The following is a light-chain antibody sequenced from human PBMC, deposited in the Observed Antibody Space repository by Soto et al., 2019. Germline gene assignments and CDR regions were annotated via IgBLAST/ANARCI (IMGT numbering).Light chain of an antibody. J-gene: IGKJ1*01. Sequence: EIVLTQSPATLSLSPGERATLSCRASQSVSSSYLAWYQQKPGQAPRLLIYGASNRATGIADRFSGSGSGTDFTLTISRLEPEDFAVYYCQQYGSSGTFGQGTKVDI. CDR2: GAS. CDR1: QSVSSSY. CDR3: QQYGSSGT. V-gene: IGKV3-20*01.